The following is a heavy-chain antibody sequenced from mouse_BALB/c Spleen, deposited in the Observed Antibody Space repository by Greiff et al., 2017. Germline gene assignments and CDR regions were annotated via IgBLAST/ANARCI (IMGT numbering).Heavy chain of an antibody. CDR1: GFSLTSYD. CDR2: IWTGGGT. V-gene: IGHV2-9-2*01. Sequence: QVQLKESGPGLVAPSQSLSITCTVSGFSLTSYDISWIRQPPGKGLEWLGVIWTGGGTNYNSAFMSRLSISKDNSKSQVFLKMNSLQTDDTAIYYCVRDLTGTYWYFDVWGAGTTVTVSS. CDR3: VRDLTGTYWYFDV. J-gene: IGHJ1*01. D-gene: IGHD4-1*01.